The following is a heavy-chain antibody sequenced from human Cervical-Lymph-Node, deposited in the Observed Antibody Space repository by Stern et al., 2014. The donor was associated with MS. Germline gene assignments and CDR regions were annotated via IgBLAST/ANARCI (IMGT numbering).Heavy chain of an antibody. J-gene: IGHJ4*02. D-gene: IGHD6-19*01. V-gene: IGHV5-51*01. CDR1: GYSFTSHW. CDR2: IYPGDSDA. CDR3: ATSSSGWYSSFDF. Sequence: MQLVLSGAEVKKPGESLTISCQGSGYSFTSHWIGWVRQMPGKGLEWMGVIYPGDSDARYSPSFQGQVTISADKSISTAYLQWSSLKASDTAMYYCATSSSGWYSSFDFWGQGTLVAVSS.